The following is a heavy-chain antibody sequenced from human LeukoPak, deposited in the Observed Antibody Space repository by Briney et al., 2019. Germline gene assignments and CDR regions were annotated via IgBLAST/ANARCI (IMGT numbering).Heavy chain of an antibody. Sequence: ASVKVSCKASGGTFSSYAISWVRQAPGQGLEWMGRIIPIFRIANYAQKFQGRVTITADKSTSTAYMELSSLRSEDTAVYYCARDLPRDGYNHDIRYGMDVWGQGTTVTVSS. D-gene: IGHD5-24*01. CDR2: IIPIFRIA. CDR1: GGTFSSYA. CDR3: ARDLPRDGYNHDIRYGMDV. J-gene: IGHJ6*02. V-gene: IGHV1-69*04.